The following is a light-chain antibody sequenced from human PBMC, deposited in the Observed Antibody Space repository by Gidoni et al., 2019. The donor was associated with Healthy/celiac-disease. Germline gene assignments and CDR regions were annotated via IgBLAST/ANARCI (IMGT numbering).Light chain of an antibody. CDR1: QSVSSY. CDR3: QQRSNWRVT. V-gene: IGKV3-11*01. Sequence: EIVLTQSPATLSLSPGESATLSCRASQSVSSYLAWYQQKPGQAPRLLIYDASNRATGIPARFSGSGSGTDFTLTISSLEPEDFAVYYCQQRSNWRVTFXGXTKVEIK. J-gene: IGKJ4*01. CDR2: DAS.